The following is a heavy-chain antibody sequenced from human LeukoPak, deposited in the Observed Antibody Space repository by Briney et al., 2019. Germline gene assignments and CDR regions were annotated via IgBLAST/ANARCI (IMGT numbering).Heavy chain of an antibody. Sequence: SVKVSCKASGGTFSSYAISWVRQAPGQGLEWMGGIIPIFGTANYAQKFQGRVTITADESTSTAYMELSSLRSEDTAVYYCASTPIVVVPAINWFDPWGQGTLVTVSS. CDR2: IIPIFGTA. D-gene: IGHD2-2*01. V-gene: IGHV1-69*01. J-gene: IGHJ5*02. CDR1: GGTFSSYA. CDR3: ASTPIVVVPAINWFDP.